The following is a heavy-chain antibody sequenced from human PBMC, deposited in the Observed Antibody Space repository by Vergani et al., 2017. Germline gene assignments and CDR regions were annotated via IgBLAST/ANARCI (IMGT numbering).Heavy chain of an antibody. CDR1: GGSISSSSYY. D-gene: IGHD3-22*01. Sequence: QLQLQESGPGLVKPSETLSLTCTVSGGSISSSSYYWSWIRQPPGKGLEWIGEINHSGSTNYNPSLKSRVTISVDTSKNQLSMKLSSVTAADTAVYYCASLGRITMIVGNWGEASLVSVSS. CDR2: INHSGST. CDR3: ASLGRITMIVGN. V-gene: IGHV4-39*07. J-gene: IGHJ4*02.